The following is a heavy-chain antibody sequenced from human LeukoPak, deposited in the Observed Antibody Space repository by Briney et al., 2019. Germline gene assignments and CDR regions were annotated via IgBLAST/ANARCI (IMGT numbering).Heavy chain of an antibody. D-gene: IGHD4-17*01. Sequence: SETLSLTCAVYGGSFSGYYWSWIRQPPGKGLEWIGEINHSGSTNYNPSLKSRVTMSVDTSKNQFSLKLSSVTAADTAVYYCARTSTVTTSCFDYWGQGTLVTVSS. V-gene: IGHV4-34*01. CDR3: ARTSTVTTSCFDY. J-gene: IGHJ4*02. CDR1: GGSFSGYY. CDR2: INHSGST.